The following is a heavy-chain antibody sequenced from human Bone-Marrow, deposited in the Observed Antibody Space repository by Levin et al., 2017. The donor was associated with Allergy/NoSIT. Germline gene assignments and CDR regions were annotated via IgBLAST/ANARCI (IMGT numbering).Heavy chain of an antibody. D-gene: IGHD2-15*01. CDR3: VRGDHCSAASCYLMLMGFDA. V-gene: IGHV3-21*04. Sequence: LSLTCAASGFSFSSYTMNWVRQAPGKGLDWVSSISSGSTYKFYADSLKGRVTISRDDAKRSLFLQIDSLRVEDTAFYHCVRGDHCSAASCYLMLMGFDAWGQGILVTVSS. J-gene: IGHJ5*02. CDR1: GFSFSSYT. CDR2: ISSGSTYK.